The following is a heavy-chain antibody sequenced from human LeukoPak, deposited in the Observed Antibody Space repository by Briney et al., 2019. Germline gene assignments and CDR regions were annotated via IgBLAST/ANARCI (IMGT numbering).Heavy chain of an antibody. CDR3: ARDISLEWLSPSSNWFDP. V-gene: IGHV3-33*01. CDR2: IWNDGSHK. Sequence: GGSLRLSCAASGFTFSSYGMHWVRQAPGRGMEWVAVIWNDGSHKYYADYVMGRFTISRDNAKNSLYLQINSLRAEDTAVYYCARDISLEWLSPSSNWFDPWGQGTLVTVSS. CDR1: GFTFSSYG. J-gene: IGHJ5*02. D-gene: IGHD3-3*01.